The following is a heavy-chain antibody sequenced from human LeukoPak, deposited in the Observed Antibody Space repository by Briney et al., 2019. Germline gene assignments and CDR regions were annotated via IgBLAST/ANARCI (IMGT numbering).Heavy chain of an antibody. CDR2: INPNSGGT. Sequence: ASVKVSCKASGYTFTGYYMHWVRQAPGQGLEWMGWINPNSGGTNYAQKFQGGVTMTRDTSISTAYMELSRLRSDDTAVYYCARARDGYNLRYYYMDVWGKGTTVTVSS. V-gene: IGHV1-2*02. D-gene: IGHD5-24*01. CDR1: GYTFTGYY. CDR3: ARARDGYNLRYYYMDV. J-gene: IGHJ6*03.